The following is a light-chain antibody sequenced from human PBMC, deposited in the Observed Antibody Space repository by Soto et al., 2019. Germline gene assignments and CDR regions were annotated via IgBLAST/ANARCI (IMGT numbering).Light chain of an antibody. CDR1: PSVSGST. CDR3: QQYGS. CDR2: GAS. Sequence: EIVLTQSPGTLSLSPGERATLSCRASPSVSGSTLAWYQQKPGQAPRLVIYGASSRATGIPDRFSGSGSRPDFTLTISRLEPDDFAVYYYQQYGSFGQGTKVESK. J-gene: IGKJ1*01. V-gene: IGKV3-20*01.